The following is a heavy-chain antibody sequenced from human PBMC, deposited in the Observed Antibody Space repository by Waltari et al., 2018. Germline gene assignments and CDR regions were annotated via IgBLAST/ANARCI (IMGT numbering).Heavy chain of an antibody. CDR1: GFTFSSYS. Sequence: EVQLLQSGGGLVQPGGSLRLSCAASGFTFSSYSMSWVRQAPGKGLECVSAISSGGETTLYADSVKGRFTISRDNSKNTLSLQVSSLRAEDTAVYYCAKRLLEPQVGAFDIWGQGTIVTVSS. CDR2: ISSGGETT. V-gene: IGHV3-23*01. CDR3: AKRLLEPQVGAFDI. D-gene: IGHD3-3*01. J-gene: IGHJ3*02.